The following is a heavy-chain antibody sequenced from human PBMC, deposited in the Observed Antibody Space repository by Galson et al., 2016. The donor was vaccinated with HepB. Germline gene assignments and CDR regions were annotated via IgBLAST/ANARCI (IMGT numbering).Heavy chain of an antibody. V-gene: IGHV3-33*01. Sequence: SLRLSCAASGFTFSRSGMHWVRQAPGKGLEWVALIWYDGSNKYYADPVKGRFTISRDNSRNTLFLQMNRLRAEDTGLYYYAREDPRIAAAILDSWGQGTLVTVSS. CDR1: GFTFSRSG. CDR2: IWYDGSNK. D-gene: IGHD6-25*01. CDR3: AREDPRIAAAILDS. J-gene: IGHJ4*02.